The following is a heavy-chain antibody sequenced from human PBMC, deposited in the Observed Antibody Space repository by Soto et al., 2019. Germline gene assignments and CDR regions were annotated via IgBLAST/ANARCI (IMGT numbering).Heavy chain of an antibody. V-gene: IGHV1-69*13. CDR1: GGTFSSYA. D-gene: IGHD5-12*01. J-gene: IGHJ4*02. CDR3: ARAALVEMATILAFDY. Sequence: ASVKVSCKASGGTFSSYAISWVRQAPGQGLEWMGGIIPIFGTANYAQKFQGRVTITADESTSTAYMELSSLRSEDTAVYYCARAALVEMATILAFDYWGQGTLVTVPQ. CDR2: IIPIFGTA.